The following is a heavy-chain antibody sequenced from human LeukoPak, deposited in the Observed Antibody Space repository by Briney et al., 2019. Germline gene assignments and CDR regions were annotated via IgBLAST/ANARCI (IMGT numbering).Heavy chain of an antibody. CDR1: GFTFSSYW. CDR3: ARRNAMDV. Sequence: GGSLRLSCAASGFTFSSYWMNWARQAPGKGLEWVANINRDGSERYYVDSVKGRFTISRDDAKSSLYLQMNSLRAEDTAVYYCARRNAMDVWGQGTTVIV. CDR2: INRDGSER. V-gene: IGHV3-7*03. J-gene: IGHJ6*02.